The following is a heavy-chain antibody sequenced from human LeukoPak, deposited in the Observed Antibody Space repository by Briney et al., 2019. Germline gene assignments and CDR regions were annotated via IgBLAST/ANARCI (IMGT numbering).Heavy chain of an antibody. D-gene: IGHD1-26*01. CDR1: GFTFSNYA. CDR3: AKDMGVGLWDPFDY. CDR2: ISGSGGST. J-gene: IGHJ4*02. V-gene: IGHV3-23*01. Sequence: HPGGSLRLSCAASGFTFSNYAMSWVRQAPGKGLEWVSVISGSGGSTFYADSVKGRFTISRDNSKNTLYLQMNSLRAEDTAVYYCAKDMGVGLWDPFDYWGQGTLVTVSS.